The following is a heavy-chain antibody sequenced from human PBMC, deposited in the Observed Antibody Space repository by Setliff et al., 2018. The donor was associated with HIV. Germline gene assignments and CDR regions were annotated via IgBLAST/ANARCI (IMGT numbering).Heavy chain of an antibody. Sequence: SVKVSCKASGGSFSSYAISWVRQAPGQGLEWMGGIIPIFGTAKYAQKFQGRVTMTGNTSISTAYMELSSLRSEDTAVYYCARGGGGYYYVGAVDIWGQGTVVTVSS. D-gene: IGHD3-22*01. CDR3: ARGGGGYYYVGAVDI. V-gene: IGHV1-69*06. CDR1: GGSFSSYA. CDR2: IIPIFGTA. J-gene: IGHJ3*02.